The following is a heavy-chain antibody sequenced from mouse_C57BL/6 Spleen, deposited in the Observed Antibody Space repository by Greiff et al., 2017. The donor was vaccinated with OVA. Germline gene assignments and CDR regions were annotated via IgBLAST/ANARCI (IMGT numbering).Heavy chain of an antibody. CDR1: GFNIKDYY. CDR3: ASYSNPGYFDY. Sequence: EVHLVESGAELVKPGASVKLSCTASGFNIKDYYMHWVKQRTEQGLEWIGRIDPEDGETKYAPKFQGKATITADTSSNTAYLQLSSLTSEDTAVYYCASYSNPGYFDYWGQGTTLTVSS. D-gene: IGHD2-5*01. CDR2: IDPEDGET. V-gene: IGHV14-2*01. J-gene: IGHJ2*01.